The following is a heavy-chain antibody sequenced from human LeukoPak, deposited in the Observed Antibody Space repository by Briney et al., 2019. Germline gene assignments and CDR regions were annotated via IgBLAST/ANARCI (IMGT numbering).Heavy chain of an antibody. V-gene: IGHV1-69*05. CDR1: GGTFSSYA. Sequence: SVKVSCKASGGTFSSYAISWVRQAPGQGLEWMGGTIPIFGTANYAQKFQGRVTITTDESTSTAYMELSSLRSEDTAVYYCARASHRAAAGIYYFDYWGQGTLVTVSS. J-gene: IGHJ4*02. CDR3: ARASHRAAAGIYYFDY. CDR2: TIPIFGTA. D-gene: IGHD6-13*01.